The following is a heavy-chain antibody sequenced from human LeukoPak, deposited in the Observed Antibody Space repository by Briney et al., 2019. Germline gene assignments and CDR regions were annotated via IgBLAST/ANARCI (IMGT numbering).Heavy chain of an antibody. CDR1: RGSFSGYY. J-gene: IGHJ5*02. Sequence: PSETLSLTCAVYRGSFSGYYWSWIRQPPGKGLEWIGEINHSGSTNYNPSRKSRVTISVDTAKNQFSLNLRSVTAQDPAVYCCARIVSPGCFDPWGQGTLVIVSS. CDR2: INHSGST. D-gene: IGHD3-22*01. V-gene: IGHV4-34*01. CDR3: ARIVSPGCFDP.